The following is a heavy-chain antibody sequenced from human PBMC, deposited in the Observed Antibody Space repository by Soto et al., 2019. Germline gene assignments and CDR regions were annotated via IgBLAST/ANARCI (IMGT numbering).Heavy chain of an antibody. CDR2: IYYSGST. CDR3: ARVPRNWPDDAFDI. CDR1: GGSISSYY. J-gene: IGHJ3*02. Sequence: QVQLQESGPGLVKPSETLSLTCTVSGGSISSYYWSWIRQPPGKGLEWIGYIYYSGSTNYNPSLKSRVTXXVXPXKNQSSLKLSSVTAADTAVYYCARVPRNWPDDAFDIWGHGTMVTVSS. D-gene: IGHD1-1*01. V-gene: IGHV4-59*01.